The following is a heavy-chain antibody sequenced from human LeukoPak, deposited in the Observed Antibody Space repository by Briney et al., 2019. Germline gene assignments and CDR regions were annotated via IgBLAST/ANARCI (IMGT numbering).Heavy chain of an antibody. D-gene: IGHD6-19*01. CDR3: ARDPYSSGWYGGPSWFDP. V-gene: IGHV3-21*01. CDR2: ISSSSSYI. J-gene: IGHJ5*02. CDR1: GFTFGSYS. Sequence: GGSLRLSCAASGFTFGSYSMTWVRQAPGKGLEWVSSISSSSSYIYYADSVKGRSTISRDNAENSLHLQMNSLRADDTAVYYCARDPYSSGWYGGPSWFDPWGQGTLVTVSS.